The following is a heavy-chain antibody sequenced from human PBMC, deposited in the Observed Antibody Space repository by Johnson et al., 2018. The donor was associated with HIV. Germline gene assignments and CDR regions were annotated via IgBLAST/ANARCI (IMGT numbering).Heavy chain of an antibody. CDR1: GFAFSNYG. V-gene: IGHV3-30*18. J-gene: IGHJ3*01. CDR3: AKDKFMFLDNPVDAFDV. CDR2: ISFDGSHK. Sequence: QVQLVESGGGLVKPGRSLRLSCAASGFAFSNYGMHWVRQAPGKGLEWVAVISFDGSHKYYTDSVKGLSTISRDNSNNTLYLHMNSLRPDDTGVYYCAKDKFMFLDNPVDAFDVWGQGTMVTFSS. D-gene: IGHD3/OR15-3a*01.